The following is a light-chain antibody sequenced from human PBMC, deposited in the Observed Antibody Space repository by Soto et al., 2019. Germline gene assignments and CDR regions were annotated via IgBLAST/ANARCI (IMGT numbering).Light chain of an antibody. V-gene: IGLV1-40*01. CDR1: GSNIGANYD. CDR2: ANR. Sequence: QSVLTQPPSVSGAPGQRVTISCTGNGSNIGANYDVHWYQQLPGSAPRLLIYANRNRPAGVSDRFSGSKSDTSASLVISGLQADDEADYYCAAWDDSLNGRVFGTGTKVTVL. CDR3: AAWDDSLNGRV. J-gene: IGLJ1*01.